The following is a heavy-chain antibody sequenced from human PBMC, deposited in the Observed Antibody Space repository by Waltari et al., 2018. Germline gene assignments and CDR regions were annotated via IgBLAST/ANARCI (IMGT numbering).Heavy chain of an antibody. V-gene: IGHV3-23*04. J-gene: IGHJ4*02. Sequence: EVQLVESGGGLVQPGGSLRLSCAASGFTFSSYAMSWVRQAPGKGLEWASSISGSGGSTYYADSVKGRFTISRDNSKNTLYLQMNSLRAEDTAVYYCAKDRVSSWSFDYWGQGTLVTVSS. D-gene: IGHD6-13*01. CDR3: AKDRVSSWSFDY. CDR1: GFTFSSYA. CDR2: ISGSGGST.